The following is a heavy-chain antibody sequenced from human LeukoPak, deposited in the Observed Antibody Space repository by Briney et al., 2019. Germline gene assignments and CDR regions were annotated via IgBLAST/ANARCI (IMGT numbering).Heavy chain of an antibody. V-gene: IGHV1-18*01. CDR1: GYTFTSYG. Sequence: GASVKVSCKASGYTFTSYGISWVRQAPGQGLEWMGWISAYNGNTNYAQKLQGRVTMTTDTSTSTAYMELRSLRSDDTAVYYCARARDYGGNSGPDNWFDPWGQGTLVTVSS. J-gene: IGHJ5*02. CDR3: ARARDYGGNSGPDNWFDP. CDR2: ISAYNGNT. D-gene: IGHD4-23*01.